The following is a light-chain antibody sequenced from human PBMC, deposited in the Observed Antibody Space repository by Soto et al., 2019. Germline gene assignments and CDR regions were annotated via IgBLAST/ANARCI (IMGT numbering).Light chain of an antibody. CDR2: GAS. J-gene: IGKJ5*01. Sequence: EIVMTQSPATLSVSPGERATLSCRASQSVSSNLAWYQHKPGQAPRLLISGASTRATGIPARFSGSGSGTDFTLTISRLEPEDFAVYYCQQYGSSPITFGQGTRLEIK. CDR3: QQYGSSPIT. CDR1: QSVSSN. V-gene: IGKV3-15*01.